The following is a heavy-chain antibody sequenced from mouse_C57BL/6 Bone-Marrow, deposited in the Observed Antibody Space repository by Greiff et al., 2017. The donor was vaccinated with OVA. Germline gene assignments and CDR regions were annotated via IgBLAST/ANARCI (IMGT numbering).Heavy chain of an antibody. J-gene: IGHJ1*03. CDR2: INPNNGGP. V-gene: IGHV1-26*01. CDR1: GYTFTDYY. Sequence: EVQLQQSGPELVKPGASVKISCKASGYTFTDYYMNWVKQSHGKSLEWIGAINPNNGGPSYNQKFKGKATLTVDKSSSTAYMELRSLTSEDSAVYYCARPLDYYGSSYWYFDVWGTGTTVTVSS. D-gene: IGHD1-1*01. CDR3: ARPLDYYGSSYWYFDV.